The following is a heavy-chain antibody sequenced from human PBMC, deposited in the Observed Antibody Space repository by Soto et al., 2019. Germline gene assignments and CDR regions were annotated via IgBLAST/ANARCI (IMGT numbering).Heavy chain of an antibody. CDR2: IKSKTDGGTT. CDR1: GFTFSNAW. V-gene: IGHV3-15*01. CDR3: GRSEWYYYYGMDV. J-gene: IGHJ6*02. Sequence: LRLSCAASGFTFSNAWMSWVRQAPGKGLEWVGRIKSKTDGGTTDYAAPVKGRFTISRDDSKNTLYLQMNSLKTEDTAVYYCGRSEWYYYYGMDVWGQGTTVTVSS. D-gene: IGHD3-3*01.